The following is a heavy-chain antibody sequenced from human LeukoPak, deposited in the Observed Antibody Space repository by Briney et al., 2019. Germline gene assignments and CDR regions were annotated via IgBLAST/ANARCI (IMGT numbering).Heavy chain of an antibody. V-gene: IGHV3-30-3*01. Sequence: TGGSLRLSCAASGFTFSSYTMHWVRQAPGKGLEWVAFVSYDGNNKYYADSVKGRFTISRDNSRNTLYLQMNSLRPEDTAVYYCAKVTAQFSFDYWGQGTLVTVSS. CDR1: GFTFSSYT. D-gene: IGHD6-19*01. J-gene: IGHJ4*02. CDR3: AKVTAQFSFDY. CDR2: VSYDGNNK.